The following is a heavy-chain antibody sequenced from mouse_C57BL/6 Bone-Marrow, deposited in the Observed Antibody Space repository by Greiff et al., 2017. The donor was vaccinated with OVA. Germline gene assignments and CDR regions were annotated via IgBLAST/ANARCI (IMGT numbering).Heavy chain of an antibody. CDR1: YFAFMASA. CDR3: ARGHEAMDY. V-gene: IGHV1-49*01. J-gene: IGHJ4*01. CDR2: FTMYSDAT. Sequence: QVQLQQSGAELVRPGSSVKLSCTDSYFAFMASAMHWVKQRPGHGLEWIGSFTMYSDATEYSENFKGKATLTANTSTSTAYMELSSLTSEDSAVYYCARGHEAMDYWGQGTSVTVSS.